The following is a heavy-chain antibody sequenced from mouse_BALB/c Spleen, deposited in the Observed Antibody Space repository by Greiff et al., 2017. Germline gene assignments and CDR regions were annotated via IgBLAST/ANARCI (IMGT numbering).Heavy chain of an antibody. J-gene: IGHJ2*01. CDR3: AREGTTVVFDY. Sequence: EVKLVESGPGLVKPSQSLSLTCTVTGYSITSDYAWNWIRQFPGNKLEWMGYISYSGSTSYNPSLKSRISITRDTSKNQFFLQLNSVTTEDTATYYCAREGTTVVFDYWGQGTTLTVSS. V-gene: IGHV3-2*02. CDR1: GYSITSDYA. D-gene: IGHD1-1*01. CDR2: ISYSGST.